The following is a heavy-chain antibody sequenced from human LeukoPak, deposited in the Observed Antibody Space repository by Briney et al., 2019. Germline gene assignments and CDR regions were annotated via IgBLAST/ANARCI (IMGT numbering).Heavy chain of an antibody. CDR3: VGQLLRAV. J-gene: IGHJ6*04. V-gene: IGHV3-7*01. CDR1: GFPFRSYC. Sequence: GGVLRLSCAASGFPFRSYCISWVRQPPGRGLEWVANINEDGSVQDYVDAVKGRFTISRDNAKNSLYLEINSLRVDDTAVYYCVGQLLRAVWGKGTTVTVSS. CDR2: INEDGSVQ. D-gene: IGHD2-2*01.